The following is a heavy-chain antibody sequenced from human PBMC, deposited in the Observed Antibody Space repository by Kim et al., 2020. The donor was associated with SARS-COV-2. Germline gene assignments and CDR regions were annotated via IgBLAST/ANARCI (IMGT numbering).Heavy chain of an antibody. V-gene: IGHV4-34*01. CDR3: ARGGVGYCSSTSCMWFDH. J-gene: IGHJ5*02. D-gene: IGHD2-2*01. Sequence: KSRVTISVDTSKNQFALKLSSVTAADTAVYYCARGGVGYCSSTSCMWFDHWGQGTLVTVSS.